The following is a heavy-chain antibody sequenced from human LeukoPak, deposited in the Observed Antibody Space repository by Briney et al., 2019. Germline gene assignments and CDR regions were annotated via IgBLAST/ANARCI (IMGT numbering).Heavy chain of an antibody. D-gene: IGHD2-2*01. CDR1: GGSFSGYY. V-gene: IGHV4-34*01. Sequence: PSETLSLTCAVYGGSFSGYYWSWIRQPPGKGLEWIGEINHSGSTNYNPSLKSRVTISVDTSKNQFSLKLSSVTAADTAVYYCARQLLPAGFDYWGQGTLVTVSS. CDR3: ARQLLPAGFDY. J-gene: IGHJ4*02. CDR2: INHSGST.